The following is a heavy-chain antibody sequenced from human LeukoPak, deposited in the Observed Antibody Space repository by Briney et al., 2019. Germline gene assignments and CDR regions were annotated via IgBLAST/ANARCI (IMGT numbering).Heavy chain of an antibody. CDR1: GYTFTSYD. V-gene: IGHV1-8*03. J-gene: IGHJ5*02. CDR2: MNPNSGNT. D-gene: IGHD2-2*02. Sequence: ASVKVSCKASGYTFTSYDINWVRQATGQGLEWMGWMNPNSGNTGYAQEFQGRVTITRNTSISTAYMELSSLRSEDTAVYYCARDQRYCSGTTCYTRFDPWGQGTLVTVSS. CDR3: ARDQRYCSGTTCYTRFDP.